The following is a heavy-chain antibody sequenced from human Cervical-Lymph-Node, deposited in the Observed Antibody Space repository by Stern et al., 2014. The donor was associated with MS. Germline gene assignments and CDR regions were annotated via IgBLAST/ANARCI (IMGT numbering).Heavy chain of an antibody. D-gene: IGHD1-1*01. J-gene: IGHJ4*02. CDR2: ISWNSGSR. V-gene: IGHV3-9*01. Sequence: EVQLVESGGGLVQPGGSLRLSCAASGFPFDDYAMHWVRQPPGKGLEWVSGISWNSGSRGYADSVKGRFTISRDNAKNSLYLQMNSLRAEDTAFYYCAKDARYADIGGTFHYWGQGTLVTVSS. CDR1: GFPFDDYA. CDR3: AKDARYADIGGTFHY.